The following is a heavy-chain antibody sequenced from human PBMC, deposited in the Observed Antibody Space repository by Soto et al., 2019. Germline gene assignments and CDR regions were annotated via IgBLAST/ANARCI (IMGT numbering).Heavy chain of an antibody. CDR3: ARDQRYCSGGTCYSGHAFDI. V-gene: IGHV3-30-3*01. CDR1: GFTFSGYT. J-gene: IGHJ3*02. D-gene: IGHD2-15*01. CDR2: VSFDGSNE. Sequence: GSLRLSCAASGFTFSGYTIHRVRWPPGTELGLVSTVSFDGSNEYYADSVKGRFTISRDNSKNTLSLQMNSLRAEDTAVYYCARDQRYCSGGTCYSGHAFDIWGQGTMVTVSS.